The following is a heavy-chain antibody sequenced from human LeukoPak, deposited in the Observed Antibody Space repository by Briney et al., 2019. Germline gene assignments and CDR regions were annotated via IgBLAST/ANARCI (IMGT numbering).Heavy chain of an antibody. CDR1: GYSFTNYW. J-gene: IGHJ4*02. D-gene: IGHD3-10*02. CDR3: ARLMSGELDY. CDR2: IYPDDSDT. V-gene: IGHV5-51*01. Sequence: GESLKISRKGSGYSFTNYWIGWVRQMPGKGLEWMRIIYPDDSDTRYSPSFQGRLTISADKSISTAYLQWSSLKASDTAMYYCARLMSGELDYWGQGTLVTVSS.